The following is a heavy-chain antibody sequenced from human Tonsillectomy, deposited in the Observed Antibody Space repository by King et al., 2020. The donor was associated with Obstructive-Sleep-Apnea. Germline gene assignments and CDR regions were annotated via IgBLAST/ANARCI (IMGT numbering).Heavy chain of an antibody. CDR1: GFTFSSYA. CDR3: AKLGEEWELTGAFDI. Sequence: VQLVESGGGLVQPGGSLRLSCAASGFTFSSYAMSWVRQASGKGLEWVSAISGSGYSTYYADSVKGRGRFTISRDNSKNTLYLQRNSLRAEDTAVYYWAKLGEEWELTGAFDIWGQGTLVTVSS. CDR2: ISGSGYST. D-gene: IGHD1-26*01. J-gene: IGHJ3*02. V-gene: IGHV3-23*04.